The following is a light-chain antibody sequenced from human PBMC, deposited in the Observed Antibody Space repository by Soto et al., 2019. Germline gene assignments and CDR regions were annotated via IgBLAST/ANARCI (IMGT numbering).Light chain of an antibody. CDR1: RSDVGGYNY. Sequence: QSALTQPPSASGSPGQSVTISCTGTRSDVGGYNYVSWYQQYPGKAPKLMIYEVNKRPSGVPDRFSGSKSGNTASLTVSGLQAEDEADYFCSSYAGSNNVIFGGGPKLTVL. CDR2: EVN. CDR3: SSYAGSNNVI. V-gene: IGLV2-8*01. J-gene: IGLJ2*01.